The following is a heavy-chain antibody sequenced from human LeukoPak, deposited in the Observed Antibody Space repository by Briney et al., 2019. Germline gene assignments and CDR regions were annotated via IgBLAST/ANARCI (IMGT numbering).Heavy chain of an antibody. J-gene: IGHJ4*02. Sequence: GGSLRLSCAASGFTFNNYAMSWVRQAPGKGLEWVSAISASGGTTYYADSVKGRFTISRDNAKNSLYLQMNSLRAEDTAVYYCSTAKFDYWGQGTLVTVSS. CDR1: GFTFNNYA. V-gene: IGHV3-23*01. CDR3: STAKFDY. CDR2: ISASGGTT.